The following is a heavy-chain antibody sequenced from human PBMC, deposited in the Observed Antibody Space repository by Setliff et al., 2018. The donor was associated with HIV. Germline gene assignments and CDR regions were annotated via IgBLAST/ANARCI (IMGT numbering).Heavy chain of an antibody. V-gene: IGHV1-18*01. J-gene: IGHJ3*02. D-gene: IGHD1-26*01. Sequence: ASVKVSCKASGYTFTSYGISWVRQAPGQGLEWMGWISAYNGNTNYAQKLQGRVTMTTDTSTSTAYMELRSLRSDDTTVYYCARDSEWGSYIFWTFDIWGQGTMVTVS. CDR1: GYTFTSYG. CDR2: ISAYNGNT. CDR3: ARDSEWGSYIFWTFDI.